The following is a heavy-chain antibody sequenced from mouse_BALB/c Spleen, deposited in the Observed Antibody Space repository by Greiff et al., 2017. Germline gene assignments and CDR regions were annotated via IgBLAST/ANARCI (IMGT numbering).Heavy chain of an antibody. J-gene: IGHJ2*01. V-gene: IGHV6-6*02. Sequence: DVKLQESGGGLVQPGGSMKLSCVASGFTFSNYWMNWVRQSPEKGLEWVAEIRLKSNNYATHYAESVKGRFTISRDDSKSSVYLQMNNLRAEDTGIYYCTRDGSRSSYFDYWGQGTTLTVSS. CDR3: TRDGSRSSYFDY. D-gene: IGHD1-1*01. CDR1: GFTFSNYW. CDR2: IRLKSNNYAT.